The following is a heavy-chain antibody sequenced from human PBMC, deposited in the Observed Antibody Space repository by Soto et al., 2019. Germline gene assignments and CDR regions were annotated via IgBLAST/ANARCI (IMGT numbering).Heavy chain of an antibody. D-gene: IGHD2-2*01. CDR2: TKGGTP. J-gene: IGHJ4*02. CDR1: GFSFSNTW. V-gene: IGHV3-15*07. Sequence: EVQLVESGGGLVKPGGSLRLPCAASGFSFSNTWMNWVRQAPGKGLEWVGRTKGGTPEYAAPVKGRSTISRDDSKDTLYLQMNSLETEATGVYYCTTDTDCHLTRCYLDHWGQGTLVTVSS. CDR3: TTDTDCHLTRCYLDH.